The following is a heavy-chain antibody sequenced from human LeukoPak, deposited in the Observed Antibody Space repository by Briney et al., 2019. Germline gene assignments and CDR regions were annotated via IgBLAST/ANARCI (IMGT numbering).Heavy chain of an antibody. J-gene: IGHJ6*03. D-gene: IGHD3-22*01. CDR3: ARASYYYDSSGYNYYYYMDV. Sequence: SVKVSXKASGGTFSSYAISWVRQAPGQGLEWMGRIIPIFGTANYAQKFQGRVTITTDESTSTAYMELSSLRSEDTAVYYCARASYYYDSSGYNYYYYMDVWGKGTTVTVSS. CDR2: IIPIFGTA. V-gene: IGHV1-69*05. CDR1: GGTFSSYA.